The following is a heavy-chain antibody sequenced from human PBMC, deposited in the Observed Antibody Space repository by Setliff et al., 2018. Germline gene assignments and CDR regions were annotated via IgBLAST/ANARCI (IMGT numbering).Heavy chain of an antibody. J-gene: IGHJ6*02. CDR3: ARELLVVAANPPGYGMDV. D-gene: IGHD2-15*01. CDR1: GFTFSSYA. Sequence: GGSLRLSCAASGFTFSSYAMSWVRQAPGKGLEWVAVISYDGSNKYYADSVKGRFTISRDNSKNTLYLQMNSLRAEDTAVYYCARELLVVAANPPGYGMDVWGQGTTVTVSS. CDR2: ISYDGSNK. V-gene: IGHV3-30-3*01.